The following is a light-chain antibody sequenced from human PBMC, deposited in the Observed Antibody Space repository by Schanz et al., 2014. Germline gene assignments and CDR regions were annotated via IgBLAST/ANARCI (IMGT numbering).Light chain of an antibody. CDR3: QQYGDSAQYT. CDR2: GAS. J-gene: IGKJ2*01. V-gene: IGKV3-20*01. CDR1: QSVTTRS. Sequence: EIVLTQSPDPLSLSPGEGVTLSCRASQSVTTRSLAWYQQKPGQAPRLLIYGASTRATGIPDRFSGRGSGTDFTLTISRLEPEDFAVYYCQQYGDSAQYTFGQGTKLEIK.